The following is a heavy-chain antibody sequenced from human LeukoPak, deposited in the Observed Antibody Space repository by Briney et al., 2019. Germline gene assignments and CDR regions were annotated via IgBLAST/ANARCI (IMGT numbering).Heavy chain of an antibody. CDR1: GGSISGSSYY. Sequence: PSETLSLTCTVSGGSISGSSYYWGWIRQPPGTGLEWIGSIYYSGGTYYNPSLKSRVTISVDTSKNQFSLKLSSVTAADTAVYYCARDFWSGYYYFDYWGQGTLVTVSS. J-gene: IGHJ4*02. V-gene: IGHV4-39*02. D-gene: IGHD3-3*01. CDR3: ARDFWSGYYYFDY. CDR2: IYYSGGT.